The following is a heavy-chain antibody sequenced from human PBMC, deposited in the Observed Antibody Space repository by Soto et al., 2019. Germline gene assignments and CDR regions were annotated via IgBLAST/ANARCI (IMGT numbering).Heavy chain of an antibody. V-gene: IGHV1-18*04. CDR1: GYSFSDNG. D-gene: IGHD3-22*01. Sequence: QVQLVQSGGEVKKPGASVKVSCKASGYSFSDNGISWVRQAPGQGLEWMGWISAYNGNRNYAQKLQGRVTMTTDTSTSTAYMEMRSLRSDDTAVYYCARDSSDSSAYSYWGQGTLVTVSS. CDR3: ARDSSDSSAYSY. CDR2: ISAYNGNR. J-gene: IGHJ4*02.